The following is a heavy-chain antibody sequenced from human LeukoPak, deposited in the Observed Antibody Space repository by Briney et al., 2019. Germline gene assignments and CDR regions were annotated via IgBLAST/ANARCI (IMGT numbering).Heavy chain of an antibody. CDR3: AKSSGYYPRTFDY. J-gene: IGHJ4*02. D-gene: IGHD3-22*01. V-gene: IGHV3-74*01. Sequence: GGSLRLSCAASGFTFSSYWMHWVRQPPGKGLVWVSRIKNDGSTTTYADSVKGRFTISRDNSKNTLYLQMNSLRAEDTAVYYCAKSSGYYPRTFDYWGQGTLVTVSS. CDR2: IKNDGSTT. CDR1: GFTFSSYW.